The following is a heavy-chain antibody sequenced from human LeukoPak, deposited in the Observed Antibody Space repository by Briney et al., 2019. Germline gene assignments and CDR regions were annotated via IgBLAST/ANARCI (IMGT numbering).Heavy chain of an antibody. J-gene: IGHJ4*02. CDR3: AREGSSSLMFDY. CDR1: GGSFSGYY. Sequence: PPETLSLTCAVYGGSFSGYYWSWIRQPPGKGLEWIGEINHSGSTNYNPSLKSRVTISVDTSKNQFSLKLSSVTAADTAVYYCAREGSSSLMFDYWGQGTLVTVSS. V-gene: IGHV4-34*01. D-gene: IGHD6-6*01. CDR2: INHSGST.